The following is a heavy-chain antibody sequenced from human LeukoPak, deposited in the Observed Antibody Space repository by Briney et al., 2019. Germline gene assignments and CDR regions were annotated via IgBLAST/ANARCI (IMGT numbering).Heavy chain of an antibody. V-gene: IGHV6-1*01. CDR1: GDSVSSNSVA. J-gene: IGHJ4*02. CDR2: TYYRSRWYN. D-gene: IGHD4-17*01. CDR3: ARDHDYGDYRTYEDY. Sequence: SPTLSLSCAISGDSVSSNSVAWNWVRQSPSRGLEWLGRTYYRSRWYNDYAVSVKSRVTINPDTSKNQFSLQLNSVTPEDTAVYYCARDHDYGDYRTYEDYWAEGSLVTVSS.